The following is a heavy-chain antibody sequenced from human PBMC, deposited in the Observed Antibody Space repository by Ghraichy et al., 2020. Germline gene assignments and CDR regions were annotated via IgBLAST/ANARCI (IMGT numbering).Heavy chain of an antibody. D-gene: IGHD3-10*01. Sequence: LSLTCAASGFTFSNYAMSWVRQAPGKGLEWVSSITYGGGGTDYADSVKGRFTISRDNSKKTLYLQMNSLRAEDTAVYYCAKDDYGSGSYYTLSFDYWGQGTLVTVSS. CDR2: ITYGGGGT. J-gene: IGHJ4*02. CDR1: GFTFSNYA. CDR3: AKDDYGSGSYYTLSFDY. V-gene: IGHV3-23*01.